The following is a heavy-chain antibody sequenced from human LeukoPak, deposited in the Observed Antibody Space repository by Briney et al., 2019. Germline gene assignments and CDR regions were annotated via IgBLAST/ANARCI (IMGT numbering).Heavy chain of an antibody. D-gene: IGHD5-18*01. CDR1: GFSFSSYS. CDR3: ARMDTAMVDFDC. CDR2: ISSSSNYI. V-gene: IGHV3-21*01. J-gene: IGHJ4*02. Sequence: GGSLRLSCAASGFSFSSYSMKWVRQAPGKGLEWVSSISSSSNYIYYADSVKGRFTISRDNAKNSLYLQMNSLRAEDTAVYYCARMDTAMVDFDCWGQGTLVTVSS.